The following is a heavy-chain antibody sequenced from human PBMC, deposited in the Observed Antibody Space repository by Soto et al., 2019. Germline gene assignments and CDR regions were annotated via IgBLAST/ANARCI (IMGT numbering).Heavy chain of an antibody. J-gene: IGHJ6*02. CDR3: ARGYSYGWAYYGMDV. CDR1: GGSFSGYY. CDR2: INHSGST. V-gene: IGHV4-34*01. Sequence: SETLSLTCAVYGGSFSGYYWSWIRQPPGKGLEWIGEINHSGSTNYNPSLKSRVTISVDTSKNQFSLKLSSVTAADTAVYYCARGYSYGWAYYGMDVWGQGTTVTAP. D-gene: IGHD5-18*01.